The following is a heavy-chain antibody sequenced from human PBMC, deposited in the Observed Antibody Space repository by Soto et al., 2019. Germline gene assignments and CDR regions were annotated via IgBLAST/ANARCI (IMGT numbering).Heavy chain of an antibody. J-gene: IGHJ5*02. D-gene: IGHD3-22*01. V-gene: IGHV4-39*01. CDR1: GDSISNSRFY. CDR3: AGDYFDSSDYTANWFDP. CDR2: IYHTGNA. Sequence: PSETLSLTCSVSGDSISNSRFYWAWIRQPPGEGLEWIGSIYHTGNAYYNPSLKSRVTIFVDTSKNQFSLKLTSVTAADTALYYCAGDYFDSSDYTANWFDPWGQGTLVTVSS.